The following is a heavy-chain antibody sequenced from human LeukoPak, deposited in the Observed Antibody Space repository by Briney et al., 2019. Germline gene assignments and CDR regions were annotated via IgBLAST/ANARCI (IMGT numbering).Heavy chain of an antibody. CDR2: ICSSGSTT. V-gene: IGHV3-48*03. CDR1: GFTFSGYE. Sequence: GGSLRLSCAASGFTFSGYEMNWVRQAPGKGLEWVSYICSSGSTTYYADSVKGRFTISRDTAKNSLYLQMNSLRAEDTAVYYCARSYLPGYSSASSYYYYYMDVWGKGTTVAVSS. J-gene: IGHJ6*03. CDR3: ARSYLPGYSSASSYYYYYMDV. D-gene: IGHD6-19*01.